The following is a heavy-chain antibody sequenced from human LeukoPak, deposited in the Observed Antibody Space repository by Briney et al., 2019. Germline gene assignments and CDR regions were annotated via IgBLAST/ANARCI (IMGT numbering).Heavy chain of an antibody. J-gene: IGHJ4*02. CDR1: GGTFSSYA. Sequence: ASVKVSCKASGGTFSSYAISWGRQAPGQGLEWMGGIIPIFGTANYAQKFQGRVTITADESTSTAYVELSSLRSEDTAVYYCARGVVVPAALDYWGQGTLVTVSS. CDR2: IIPIFGTA. CDR3: ARGVVVPAALDY. D-gene: IGHD2-2*01. V-gene: IGHV1-69*01.